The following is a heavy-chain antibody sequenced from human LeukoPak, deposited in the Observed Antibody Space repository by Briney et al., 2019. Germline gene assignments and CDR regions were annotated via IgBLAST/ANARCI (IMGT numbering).Heavy chain of an antibody. CDR3: AKALSRNYCMDV. CDR2: ISGSGTSI. CDR1: GFTFCTVA. J-gene: IGHJ6*03. Sequence: GGYLSLSCAAYGFTFCTVAMSWVRQAPGQGLMWVSAISGSGTSINYADSVKGRFTISRDNSKNTLYLQMNSLRVEDTAVYYCAKALSRNYCMDVWGKGTTVTVSS. V-gene: IGHV3-23*01.